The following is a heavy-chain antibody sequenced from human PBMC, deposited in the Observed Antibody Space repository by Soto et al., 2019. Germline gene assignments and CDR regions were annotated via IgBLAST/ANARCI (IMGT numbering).Heavy chain of an antibody. V-gene: IGHV4-4*02. Sequence: SETLSLTCAVSGASIGSGGWWSWVRQPPGKGLEWIAEIFHDGNTNYSPSLKSRVTISVDKSQNQFSLNVYSVTAADTAVYYCERHEGWTGPDQWGQGTLVTVSS. CDR1: GASIGSGGW. CDR2: IFHDGNT. J-gene: IGHJ5*02. CDR3: ERHEGWTGPDQ. D-gene: IGHD2-8*02.